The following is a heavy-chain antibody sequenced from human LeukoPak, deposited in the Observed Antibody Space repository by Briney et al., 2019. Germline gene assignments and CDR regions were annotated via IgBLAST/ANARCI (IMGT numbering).Heavy chain of an antibody. Sequence: GGSLRLSCAASAFTFSNYAMHWVRQAPGKGLEYVSAISNNGGYTYYANSVKGRFTISRDNSKNTLYLQMGSLRADDMAVYYCARDSQADRYFDPYYFDSWGQGTLVTVSS. J-gene: IGHJ4*02. V-gene: IGHV3-64*01. CDR1: AFTFSNYA. D-gene: IGHD3-9*01. CDR2: ISNNGGYT. CDR3: ARDSQADRYFDPYYFDS.